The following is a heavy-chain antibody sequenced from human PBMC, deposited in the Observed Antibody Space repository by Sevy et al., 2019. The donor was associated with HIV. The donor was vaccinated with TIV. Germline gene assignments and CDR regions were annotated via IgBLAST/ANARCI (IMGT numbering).Heavy chain of an antibody. J-gene: IGHJ4*02. Sequence: ASLKVSCKASGGTFRRFGFSWVRQAPGQGLEWIGGIIPILGATNYAQKFQDRVTFTADESTNTVYMELSSLRSDDTAVYYCARGGGNGWYYFDYWGQETLVTVSS. V-gene: IGHV1-69*13. CDR2: IIPILGAT. CDR3: ARGGGNGWYYFDY. D-gene: IGHD6-19*01. CDR1: GGTFRRFG.